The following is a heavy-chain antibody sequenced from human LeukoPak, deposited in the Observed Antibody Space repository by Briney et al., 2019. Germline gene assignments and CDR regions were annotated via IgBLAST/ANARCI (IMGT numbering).Heavy chain of an antibody. D-gene: IGHD3-22*01. J-gene: IGHJ5*02. CDR3: ARDFDSSGYYPDP. CDR1: GYTFTGYY. V-gene: IGHV1-2*06. Sequence: ASVKVSCKASGYTFTGYYMHWVRQAPGQGLEWMGRINPNSGGTNYAQKFQGRVTMSRDTSISTAYMELSRLRSDDTAVYYCARDFDSSGYYPDPWGQGTLVTVSS. CDR2: INPNSGGT.